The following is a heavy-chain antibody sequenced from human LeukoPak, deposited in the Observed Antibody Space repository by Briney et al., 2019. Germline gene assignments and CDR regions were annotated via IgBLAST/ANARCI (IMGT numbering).Heavy chain of an antibody. CDR1: GYTFTSYG. J-gene: IGHJ4*02. V-gene: IGHV1-18*01. Sequence: ASVKVFCKASGYTFTSYGISWVRQAPGQGLEGMGWISAYNGNTNYAQKLQGRVTMTTDTSTSTAYMELRSLRSDDTAVYYCARVGSIAVADQFDYWGQGTLVTVSS. CDR3: ARVGSIAVADQFDY. CDR2: ISAYNGNT. D-gene: IGHD6-19*01.